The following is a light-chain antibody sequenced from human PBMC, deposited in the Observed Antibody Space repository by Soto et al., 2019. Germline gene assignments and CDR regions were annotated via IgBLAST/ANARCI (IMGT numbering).Light chain of an antibody. V-gene: IGKV1-5*01. Sequence: DIEMAKSPSTLSASVGDRVTITCRASQSISMLLAWYQQKPGKAPKFLIYDASTLESGVPSRFSGSASGTEFTLTITSLQPDDFATYYCQQYDTYPWTFGQGTKVDIK. CDR3: QQYDTYPWT. J-gene: IGKJ1*01. CDR2: DAS. CDR1: QSISML.